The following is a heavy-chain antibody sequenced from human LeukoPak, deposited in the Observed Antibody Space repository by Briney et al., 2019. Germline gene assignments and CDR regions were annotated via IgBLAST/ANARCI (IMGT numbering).Heavy chain of an antibody. CDR1: GYTFTSYY. CDR2: INPSGGST. CDR3: ARDHGAGGNEDQAAAAQTFDY. D-gene: IGHD6-13*01. J-gene: IGHJ4*02. V-gene: IGHV1-46*01. Sequence: ASVKVSCKASGYTFTSYYMHWVRQAPGQGLEWMGIINPSGGSTSYAQKFQGRVTMTRDTSTSTVYMELSSLRSEDTAVYYCARDHGAGGNEDQAAAAQTFDYWGQGTLVTVSS.